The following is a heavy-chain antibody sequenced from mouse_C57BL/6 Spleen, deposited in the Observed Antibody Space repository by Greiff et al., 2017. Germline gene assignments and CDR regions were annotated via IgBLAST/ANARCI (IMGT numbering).Heavy chain of an antibody. D-gene: IGHD1-1*01. V-gene: IGHV1-55*01. CDR3: ARDYGSSPAWFAY. J-gene: IGHJ3*01. Sequence: QVQLQQPGAELVKPGASVKMSCKASGYTFTSYWITWVKQRPGQGLEWSGDIYPGSGSTNYNEKFKSKATLTVDTSSSTAYMQLSSLTSEDSAVYYCARDYGSSPAWFAYWGQGTLVTVSA. CDR2: IYPGSGST. CDR1: GYTFTSYW.